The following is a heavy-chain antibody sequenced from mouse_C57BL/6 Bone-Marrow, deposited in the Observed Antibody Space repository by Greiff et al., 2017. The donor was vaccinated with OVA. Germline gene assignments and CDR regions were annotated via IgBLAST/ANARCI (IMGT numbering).Heavy chain of an antibody. CDR3: ARKDYGSSWFAY. CDR2: ISSGGSYT. Sequence: EVMLVESGGDLVKPGGSLKLSCAASGFTFSSYGMSWVRQTPDKRLEWVATISSGGSYTYYPDSVKGRFTISRDNAKNTLYLQMSSLKSEDTAMYYCARKDYGSSWFAYWGQGTLVTVSA. CDR1: GFTFSSYG. V-gene: IGHV5-6*02. D-gene: IGHD1-1*01. J-gene: IGHJ3*01.